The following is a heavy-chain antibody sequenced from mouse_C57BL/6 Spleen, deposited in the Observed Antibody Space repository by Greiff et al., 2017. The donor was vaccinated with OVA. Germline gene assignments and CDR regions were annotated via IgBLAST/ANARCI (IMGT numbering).Heavy chain of an antibody. CDR3: ARHEGTAHAPWFAY. CDR1: GYTFTEYT. J-gene: IGHJ3*01. CDR2: FYPGGGSI. Sequence: VQLQESGAELVKPGASVKLSCKASGYTFTEYTIHWVKQRSGQGLEWIGWFYPGGGSIKYNEKFKDKATLTADKSSSTVYMELSRLTTEDSAVYFGARHEGTAHAPWFAYWGQGTLVTVSA. D-gene: IGHD3-2*02. V-gene: IGHV1-62-2*01.